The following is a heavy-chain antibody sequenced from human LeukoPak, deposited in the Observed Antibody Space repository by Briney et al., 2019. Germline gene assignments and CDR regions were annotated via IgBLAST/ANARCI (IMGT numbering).Heavy chain of an antibody. D-gene: IGHD1/OR15-1a*01. CDR1: GLTLPRYD. CDR2: MNPNTGKT. CDR3: ARSPNTQY. Sequence: APVQGSCQASGLTLPRYDINWGGPATGQRLEWMGWMNPNTGKTDYAQKFQGRVTMTTGTSINTAYMELSGLRSDDTAVYFCARSPNTQYWGQGTLVTVSS. V-gene: IGHV1-8*01. J-gene: IGHJ4*02.